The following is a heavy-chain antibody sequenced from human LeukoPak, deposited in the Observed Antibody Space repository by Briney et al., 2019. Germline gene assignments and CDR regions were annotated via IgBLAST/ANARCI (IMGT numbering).Heavy chain of an antibody. Sequence: GGSLRLSCAASGFTFSSYSMNWVRQAPGKGLEWVSSISSSSSYIYYADSVKGRFTISRDNAKNSLYLQMNSLRAEDTAVYYCAINYYDSSGYLRSGYDYWGQGTLVTVSS. D-gene: IGHD3-22*01. CDR3: AINYYDSSGYLRSGYDY. CDR2: ISSSSSYI. V-gene: IGHV3-21*01. CDR1: GFTFSSYS. J-gene: IGHJ4*02.